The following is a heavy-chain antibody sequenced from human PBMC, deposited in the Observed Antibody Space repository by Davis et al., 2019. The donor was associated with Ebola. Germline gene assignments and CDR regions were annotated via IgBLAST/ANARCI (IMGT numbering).Heavy chain of an antibody. V-gene: IGHV4-59*01. D-gene: IGHD2-2*01. CDR3: ARDPYCSSTSCYAGAGY. CDR1: GGSFSGYY. J-gene: IGHJ4*02. CDR2: IYYSGST. Sequence: MPSETLSLTCAVYGGSFSGYYWSWIRQPPGKGLEWIGYIYYSGSTNYNPSLKSRVTISVDTSKNQFSLKLSSVTAADTAVYYCARDPYCSSTSCYAGAGYWGQGTLVTVSS.